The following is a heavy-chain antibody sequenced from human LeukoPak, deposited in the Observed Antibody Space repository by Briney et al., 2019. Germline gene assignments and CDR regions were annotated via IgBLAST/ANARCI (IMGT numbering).Heavy chain of an antibody. Sequence: ASVKVSCKVSGYTLTELSMHWVRQAPGKGLEWMGWISAYNGNTNYAQKLQGRVTMTTDTSTSTAYMELRSLRSDDTAVYYCARDWTLAYCGGDCPPGFDYWGQGTLVTVSS. J-gene: IGHJ4*02. V-gene: IGHV1-18*01. CDR3: ARDWTLAYCGGDCPPGFDY. CDR2: ISAYNGNT. CDR1: GYTLTELS. D-gene: IGHD2-21*02.